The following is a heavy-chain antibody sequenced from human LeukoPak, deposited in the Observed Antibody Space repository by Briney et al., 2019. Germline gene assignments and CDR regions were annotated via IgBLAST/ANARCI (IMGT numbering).Heavy chain of an antibody. V-gene: IGHV3-23*01. CDR2: ISGSGGST. CDR1: GFTFSSYA. Sequence: GGSLRLSCAASGFTFSSYAMCWVRQAPGKGLEWVSAISGSGGSTYYADSVKGRFTISRDNSKNTLYLQMNSLRAEDTAVYYCASGTIFGVVSSYWGQGTLVTVSS. CDR3: ASGTIFGVVSSY. D-gene: IGHD3-3*01. J-gene: IGHJ4*02.